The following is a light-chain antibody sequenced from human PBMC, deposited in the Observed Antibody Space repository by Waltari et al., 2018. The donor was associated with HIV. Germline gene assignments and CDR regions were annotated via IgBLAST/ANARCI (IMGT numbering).Light chain of an antibody. Sequence: QSVLTQPPSVSGAPGQRVTLSCTGSSPNIGTHAVHWYQQVPGSAPKLLIYNDNNRPSGVPDRFSGSKSGTSASLAITGLQAEDETDYYCQSYDSSLSGSVFGGGTKLTVL. J-gene: IGLJ2*01. CDR1: SPNIGTHA. V-gene: IGLV1-40*01. CDR3: QSYDSSLSGSV. CDR2: NDN.